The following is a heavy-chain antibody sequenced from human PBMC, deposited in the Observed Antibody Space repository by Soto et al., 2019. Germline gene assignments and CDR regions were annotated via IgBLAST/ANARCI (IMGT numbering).Heavy chain of an antibody. J-gene: IGHJ4*02. CDR2: ISYSGSS. CDR1: GGSNIRDGYY. V-gene: IGHV4-31*03. Sequence: QVQLQESGPGLVKPSQTLSLTCTVSGGSNIRDGYYWTWIRPHPGKGLEWIAYISYSGSSYSNPSRKSRVTISADTSKNQFSLRLTSVAAADTAVYFCARATPAGSADFWGQGTLVTVSS. CDR3: ARATPAGSADF. D-gene: IGHD2-2*01.